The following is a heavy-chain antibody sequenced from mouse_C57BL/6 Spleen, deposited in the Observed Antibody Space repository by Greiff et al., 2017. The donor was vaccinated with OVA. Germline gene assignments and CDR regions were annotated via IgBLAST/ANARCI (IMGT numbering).Heavy chain of an antibody. CDR1: GYTFTDYY. J-gene: IGHJ4*01. D-gene: IGHD1-1*01. CDR3: AREGGLRYAMDY. CDR2: INPYNGGT. V-gene: IGHV1-19*01. Sequence: VQLQQSGPVLVKPGASVKMSCKASGYTFTDYYMNWVKQSHGKSLEWIGVINPYNGGTSYNQKFKGKATLTVDKSSSTAYMELNSLTSEDSAVYYCAREGGLRYAMDYWGQGTSVTVSS.